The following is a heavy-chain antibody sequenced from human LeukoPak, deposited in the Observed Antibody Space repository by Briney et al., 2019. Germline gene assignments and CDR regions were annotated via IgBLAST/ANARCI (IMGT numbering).Heavy chain of an antibody. CDR2: IIPIFGTA. CDR1: GGTFSSYA. J-gene: IGHJ4*02. CDR3: ARRGRGDSGYDY. D-gene: IGHD5-12*01. Sequence: SVKVSCKASGGTFSSYAISWVRQAPGQGLEWMGGIIPIFGTANYAQKFQGRVTITAGESTSTAYMELSSLRSEDTAVYYCARRGRGDSGYDYWGQGTLVTVSS. V-gene: IGHV1-69*01.